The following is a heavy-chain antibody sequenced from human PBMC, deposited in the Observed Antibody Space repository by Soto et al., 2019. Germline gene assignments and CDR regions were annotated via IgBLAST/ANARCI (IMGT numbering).Heavy chain of an antibody. Sequence: GGSLRLSCADSGFTFSNYALHWVRQAPGKGLEWVAVISDDGGSKYYADSVKGRFTISRDKSKNTLYLQMNSMRPDDTAVYYCARGVTVVVNMEWFEPWGQGTLVTFSS. D-gene: IGHD2-15*01. CDR2: ISDDGGSK. CDR1: GFTFSNYA. CDR3: ARGVTVVVNMEWFEP. J-gene: IGHJ5*02. V-gene: IGHV3-30-3*01.